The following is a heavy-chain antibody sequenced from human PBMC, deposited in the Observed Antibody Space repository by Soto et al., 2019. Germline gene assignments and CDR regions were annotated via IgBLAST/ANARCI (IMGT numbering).Heavy chain of an antibody. CDR1: GGSINNYY. D-gene: IGHD5-18*01. CDR3: ARTLSGYSYGPLDY. Sequence: SETLSLTCTVSGGSINNYYWTWIRQPPGKELEWIGHIFYIGTTKYNPSLKSRVTISVDTSKNQFSLKLSSVTAADTAVYYCARTLSGYSYGPLDYWGQGTLVTVSS. J-gene: IGHJ4*02. CDR2: IFYIGTT. V-gene: IGHV4-59*08.